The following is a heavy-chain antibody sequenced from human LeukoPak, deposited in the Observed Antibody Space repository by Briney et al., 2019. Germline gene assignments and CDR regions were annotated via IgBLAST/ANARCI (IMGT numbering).Heavy chain of an antibody. CDR2: IYYSGST. CDR3: ARDGVRYPRGIDY. V-gene: IGHV4-30-4*01. CDR1: GGSISSGDYY. J-gene: IGHJ4*02. D-gene: IGHD3-9*01. Sequence: PSETLSLTCTVSGGSISSGDYYWSWIRQPPGKGLEWIGYIYYSGSTYYNPSLKSRVTISVDTSKNQFSLKLSSVTAADTAVYYCARDGVRYPRGIDYWGQGTLVTVSS.